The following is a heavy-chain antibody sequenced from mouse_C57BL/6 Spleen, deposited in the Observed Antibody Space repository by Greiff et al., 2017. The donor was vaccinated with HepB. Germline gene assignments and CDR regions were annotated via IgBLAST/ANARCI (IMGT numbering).Heavy chain of an antibody. CDR2: IYPGDGDT. D-gene: IGHD1-1*01. Sequence: QVQLQQSGPELVKPGASVKISCKASGYAFSSSWMNWVKQRPGKGLEWIGRIYPGDGDTNYSGKFKGKATLTADKSSSTAYMQLSSLTSEDSAVYFCARGVLRGYFDVWGTGTTVTVSS. CDR1: GYAFSSSW. V-gene: IGHV1-82*01. J-gene: IGHJ1*03. CDR3: ARGVLRGYFDV.